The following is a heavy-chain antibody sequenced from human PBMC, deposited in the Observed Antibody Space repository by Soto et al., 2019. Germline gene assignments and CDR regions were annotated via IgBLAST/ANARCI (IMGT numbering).Heavy chain of an antibody. D-gene: IGHD6-19*01. Sequence: QVQLVQSGAEVKKPGSSVKVSCKASGGTFSSYAISWVRQAPGQGLEWMGGIIPIFGTANYAQKFQGRVTITADEYTSTAYMELSSLRSEATAVYYCARRPSSGLCINWYFDLWGRGTLVTVSS. CDR2: IIPIFGTA. V-gene: IGHV1-69*01. J-gene: IGHJ2*01. CDR1: GGTFSSYA. CDR3: ARRPSSGLCINWYFDL.